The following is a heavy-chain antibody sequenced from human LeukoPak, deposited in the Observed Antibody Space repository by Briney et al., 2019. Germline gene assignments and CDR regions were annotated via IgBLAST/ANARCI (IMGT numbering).Heavy chain of an antibody. CDR1: GFTFDDYG. CDR3: AMLPDTAMVLDV. CDR2: INWNGGST. Sequence: GGSLRLSCAASGFTFDDYGMSGVRQAPGKGLEWVSGINWNGGSTGYADSVKGRFTISRDNAKNSLYLQMNSLRAEDTALYYCAMLPDTAMVLDVWGKGTTVTVSS. J-gene: IGHJ6*04. V-gene: IGHV3-20*04. D-gene: IGHD5-18*01.